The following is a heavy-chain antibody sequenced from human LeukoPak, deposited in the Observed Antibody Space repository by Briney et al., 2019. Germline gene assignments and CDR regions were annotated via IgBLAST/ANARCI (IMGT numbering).Heavy chain of an antibody. CDR3: ARDRDDYNAFDI. J-gene: IGHJ3*02. CDR1: GGSISSGGYY. D-gene: IGHD5-24*01. CDR2: IYYSGST. Sequence: SETLSLTCTVSGGSISSGGYYWSWIRQHPGKGREGIGYIYYSGSTYYNPSLKSRVTISVDTSKNQFSLKLSSVTAADTAVYYCARDRDDYNAFDIWGQGTMVTVSS. V-gene: IGHV4-31*03.